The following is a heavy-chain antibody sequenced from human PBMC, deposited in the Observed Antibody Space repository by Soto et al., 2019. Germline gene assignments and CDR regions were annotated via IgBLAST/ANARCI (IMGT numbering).Heavy chain of an antibody. D-gene: IGHD6-19*01. CDR1: RFTFSSYG. CDR2: ISYDGSNK. CDR3: AKEQQWLVKSHFDS. J-gene: IGHJ4*02. V-gene: IGHV3-30*18. Sequence: QVQLVESGGGVVQPGKSLKLSCAASRFTFSSYGMHWVRQAPGKGLEWVGVISYDGSNKFYADSVKGRFTISRDNSNNTIFLQMTRLRAEDTAVYYCAKEQQWLVKSHFDSWGQGTLVTVSS.